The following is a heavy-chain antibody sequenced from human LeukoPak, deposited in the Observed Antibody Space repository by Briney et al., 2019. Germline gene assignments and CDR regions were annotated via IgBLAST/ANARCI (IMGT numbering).Heavy chain of an antibody. J-gene: IGHJ4*02. CDR3: ARQSRVLDY. D-gene: IGHD1-1*01. V-gene: IGHV4-39*01. CDR2: IYYSGST. CDR1: GGSISSSSYY. Sequence: SETLSLTCTVSGGSISSSSYYWGWLRQPPGKGLEWIGSIYYSGSTYYNPSLKSRVTISVDTSKNQFSLKLSSVTAADTAVYYCARQSRVLDYWGQGTLVTVSS.